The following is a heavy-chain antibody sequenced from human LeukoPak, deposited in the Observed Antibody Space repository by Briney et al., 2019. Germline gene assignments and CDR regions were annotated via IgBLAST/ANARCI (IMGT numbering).Heavy chain of an antibody. J-gene: IGHJ4*02. V-gene: IGHV4-61*02. Sequence: SQTLSLTCIVSGGSISSGSYYWSWIRQPAGKGLEWIGRIYTSGSTNYNPSLKSRVTISVDTSKNQFSLKLSSVTAADTAVYYCARESPGVTAKNDYWGQGTLVTVSS. CDR3: ARESPGVTAKNDY. D-gene: IGHD2-21*02. CDR1: GGSISSGSYY. CDR2: IYTSGST.